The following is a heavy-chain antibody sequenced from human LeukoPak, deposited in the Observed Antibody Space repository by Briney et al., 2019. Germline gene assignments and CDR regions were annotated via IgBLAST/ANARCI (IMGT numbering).Heavy chain of an antibody. CDR1: GYSISSGYY. D-gene: IGHD2-15*01. J-gene: IGHJ5*02. V-gene: IGHV4-38-2*02. CDR3: ARDNRPYCSGGTCSSNWFDP. CDR2: IFQSGNT. Sequence: SETLSLTCSVSGYSISSGYYWGWIRQPPGQGLEWIGSIFQSGNTYYNPSLKSRVTISVDTSKNQFSLRLTSVTAADTAVYFCARDNRPYCSGGTCSSNWFDPWGQGALVIVSS.